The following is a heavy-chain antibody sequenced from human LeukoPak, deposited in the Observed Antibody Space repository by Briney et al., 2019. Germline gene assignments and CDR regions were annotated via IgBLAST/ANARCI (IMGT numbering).Heavy chain of an antibody. CDR2: INPNSGGT. CDR1: GYTFTGYY. Sequence: GASVKVSCKASGYTFTGYYMHWVRQAPGQGLEWMGRINPNSGGTNYAQKFQGRVTMTRDTSISTAYMELSRLRSDDTAVYYCARDRARYCSGGSCYSPGYWGQGTLVTVSS. CDR3: ARDRARYCSGGSCYSPGY. V-gene: IGHV1-2*06. J-gene: IGHJ4*02. D-gene: IGHD2-15*01.